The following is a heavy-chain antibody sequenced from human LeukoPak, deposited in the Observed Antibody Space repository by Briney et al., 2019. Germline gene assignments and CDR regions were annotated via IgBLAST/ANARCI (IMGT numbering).Heavy chain of an antibody. Sequence: GGSLRLPCAASGFTFSSYAMSWVRQAPGKGLEWVSANSGSGGSTYYADSVKGRFTISRDNSRNTLYLQMNSLRAEDTAVYYCAKTGLGPPIYYYGSGEFQHRGQGTLVTVSS. V-gene: IGHV3-23*01. D-gene: IGHD3-10*01. CDR3: AKTGLGPPIYYYGSGEFQH. J-gene: IGHJ1*01. CDR1: GFTFSSYA. CDR2: NSGSGGST.